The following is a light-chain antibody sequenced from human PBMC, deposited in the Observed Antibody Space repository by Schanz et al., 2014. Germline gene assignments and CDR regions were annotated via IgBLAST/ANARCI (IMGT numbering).Light chain of an antibody. V-gene: IGLV2-14*01. CDR3: QSYDSGLSGWV. CDR2: EVS. J-gene: IGLJ3*02. Sequence: QSALTQPASVSGSPGQSITISCTGTSSDVGGYDYVSWYQQHPGEAPKLMIYEVSKRPSGVPDRFSGSKSGTSASLAITGLQAEDEADYYCQSYDSGLSGWVFGGGTKVTVL. CDR1: SSDVGGYDY.